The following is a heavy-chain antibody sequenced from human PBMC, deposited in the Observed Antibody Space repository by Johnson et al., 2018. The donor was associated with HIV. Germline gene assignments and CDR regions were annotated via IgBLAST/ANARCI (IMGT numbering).Heavy chain of an antibody. CDR1: GFTFSSYA. D-gene: IGHD3-22*01. V-gene: IGHV3-72*01. CDR3: VRDSSGYSGFDI. J-gene: IGHJ3*02. Sequence: VQLVESGGGVVQPGRSLRLSCAASGFTFSSYAMHWVRQAPGKGLEWVGRSNNKANSYTTEYAASVKGRFTISRDDSKNSLSLQMNSLKPEDTAVYYCVRDSSGYSGFDIWGQGTMVTVSS. CDR2: SNNKANSYTT.